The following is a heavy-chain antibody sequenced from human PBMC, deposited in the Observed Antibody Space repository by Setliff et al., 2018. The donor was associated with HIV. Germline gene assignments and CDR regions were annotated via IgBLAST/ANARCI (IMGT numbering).Heavy chain of an antibody. V-gene: IGHV3-7*03. CDR3: VRDVKPYDI. CDR1: GFTFSDYY. CDR2: IKQDGSER. J-gene: IGHJ3*02. Sequence: PGGSLRLSCAASGFTFSDYYMSWIRQAPGKGLEWVANIKQDGSERKYVDSVKGRFSISRDNAKNSMYLQMNSLRAEDTDIYYCVRDVKPYDIWGQGTMVTVSS.